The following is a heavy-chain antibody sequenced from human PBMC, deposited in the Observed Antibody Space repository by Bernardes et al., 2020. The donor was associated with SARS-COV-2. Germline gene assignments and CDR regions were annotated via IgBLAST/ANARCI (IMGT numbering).Heavy chain of an antibody. V-gene: IGHV1-24*01. CDR3: ATDLPGQGGAVAGTLWFDP. CDR1: GYTLTELS. CDR2: FDPEDGET. J-gene: IGHJ5*02. Sequence: ASVKVSCKVSGYTLTELSMHWVRQAPGKGLEWMGGFDPEDGETIYAQKFQGRVTMTEDTSTDTAYMELSSLRSEDTAVYYCATDLPGQGGAVAGTLWFDPWGQGTLVTVSS. D-gene: IGHD6-19*01.